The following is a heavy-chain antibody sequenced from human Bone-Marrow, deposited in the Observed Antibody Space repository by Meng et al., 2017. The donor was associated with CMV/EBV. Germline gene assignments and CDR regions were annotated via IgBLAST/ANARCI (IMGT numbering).Heavy chain of an antibody. V-gene: IGHV3-30-3*01. J-gene: IGHJ6*02. CDR1: GFTFSIYA. CDR2: ISYDGSNQ. CDR3: ARDGGATYYYYYGMDV. D-gene: IGHD3-16*01. Sequence: GGSLRLSCAASGFTFSIYALHWVRQAPGKGLEWVAVISYDGSNQYYADSVKGRFTISRDNSKNTLYLQMSSLRPEDTAVYYCARDGGATYYYYYGMDVWGQGTTVTVSS.